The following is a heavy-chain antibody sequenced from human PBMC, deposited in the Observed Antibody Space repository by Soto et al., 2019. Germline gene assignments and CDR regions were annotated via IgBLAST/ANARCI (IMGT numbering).Heavy chain of an antibody. CDR3: ARDDSSGYSYFDY. CDR1: GYTFRTFG. Sequence: ASVKVSCKASGYTFRTFGISWVRQAPGQGLEWMGWISAYNGNTNYAQKFQGRVTMTRDTSISTAYMELSRLRSDDTAVYYCARDDSSGYSYFDYWGQGTLVTVSS. D-gene: IGHD3-22*01. J-gene: IGHJ4*02. V-gene: IGHV1-18*01. CDR2: ISAYNGNT.